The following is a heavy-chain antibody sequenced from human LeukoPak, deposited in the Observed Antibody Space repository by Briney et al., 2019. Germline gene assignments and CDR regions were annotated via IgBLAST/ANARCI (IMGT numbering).Heavy chain of an antibody. CDR3: AKGIAVASYYFDY. D-gene: IGHD6-19*01. J-gene: IGHJ4*02. CDR2: ISGSGGST. CDR1: GFTFSSYA. V-gene: IGHV3-23*01. Sequence: GGSLRLSCAASGFTFSSYAMGWVRQAPGKGLEWVLDISGSGGSTYYADSVKGRFTISKDNSKNTLYLQMNSLRAEDTAVYYCAKGIAVASYYFDYWGQGTLVTVSS.